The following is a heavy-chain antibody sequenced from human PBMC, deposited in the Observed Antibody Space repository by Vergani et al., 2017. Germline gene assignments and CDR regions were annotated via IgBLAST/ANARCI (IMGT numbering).Heavy chain of an antibody. D-gene: IGHD2-2*03. CDR2: IYMTGAN. V-gene: IGHV4-61*02. J-gene: IGHJ3*02. CDR3: AMDHWAGTVVGSGDPFDI. Sequence: QVQLQESGPGLLKPSQTLSLTCTVSGGAVSSGRYYWSWIRQTAGKKLKKLEWIGRIYMTGANTYNPSFKNRVTIYMDKYNNQFSPILNSVAAAVTAVYCCAMDHWAGTVVGSGDPFDICGDGTMVTVPS. CDR1: GGAVSSGRYY.